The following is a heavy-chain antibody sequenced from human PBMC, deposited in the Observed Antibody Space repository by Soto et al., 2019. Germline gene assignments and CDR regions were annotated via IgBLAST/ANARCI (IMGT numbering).Heavy chain of an antibody. Sequence: EVQLLESGGGLVQPGGSLRVSCAASGFAFNIYPMSWVRQAPGKGLEWVSVISGSADSTNYADSVKGRFTISRDNSKNTVYLQMNSLRVEDTAVYYCAKDRNHYGSGSYFDYWGQGTLVTVSS. V-gene: IGHV3-23*01. D-gene: IGHD3-10*01. CDR2: ISGSADST. CDR1: GFAFNIYP. CDR3: AKDRNHYGSGSYFDY. J-gene: IGHJ4*02.